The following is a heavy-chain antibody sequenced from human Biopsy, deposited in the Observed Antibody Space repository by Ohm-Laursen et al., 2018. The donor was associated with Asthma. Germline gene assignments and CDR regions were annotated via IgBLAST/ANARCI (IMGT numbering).Heavy chain of an antibody. D-gene: IGHD6-19*01. Sequence: SLRLSCSASGFAVSRDHMFWVRQAPGKGLEWVSVIYSGGTSHTADSVRGRFTVSRDYSKNTLYLQMHSLRAEDTAVYYCARGDSSGWSHYYFDYWGQGTVVIVSA. CDR1: GFAVSRDH. CDR3: ARGDSSGWSHYYFDY. CDR2: IYSGGTS. J-gene: IGHJ4*02. V-gene: IGHV3-53*01.